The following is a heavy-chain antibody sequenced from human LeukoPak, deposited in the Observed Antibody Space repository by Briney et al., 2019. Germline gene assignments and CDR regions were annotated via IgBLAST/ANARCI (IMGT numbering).Heavy chain of an antibody. J-gene: IGHJ4*02. D-gene: IGHD6-25*01. Sequence: GGSLRLSCIASGFTFSGSAIHWVRQASGKGLEWVGRVRGKADNYASAYAASVKGRFTISRDDSKNMAYLQLNSLKIEDAAVYYCTRREQRLVNFDFWGQGTLVTVSS. CDR3: TRREQRLVNFDF. V-gene: IGHV3-73*01. CDR2: VRGKADNYAS. CDR1: GFTFSGSA.